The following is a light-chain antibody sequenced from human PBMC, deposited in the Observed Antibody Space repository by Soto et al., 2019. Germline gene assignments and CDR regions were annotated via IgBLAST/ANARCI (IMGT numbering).Light chain of an antibody. CDR2: GAS. Sequence: EIVMTQSPATLPVSPGERATLSCRASQSVSSNLAWYQQKPGQAPSLLIYGASTRATGIPARFSGSGSGTEFTLTISSLQSEDFAVYYCQQYNNWPRTFGQGTKVEIK. V-gene: IGKV3-15*01. CDR1: QSVSSN. J-gene: IGKJ1*01. CDR3: QQYNNWPRT.